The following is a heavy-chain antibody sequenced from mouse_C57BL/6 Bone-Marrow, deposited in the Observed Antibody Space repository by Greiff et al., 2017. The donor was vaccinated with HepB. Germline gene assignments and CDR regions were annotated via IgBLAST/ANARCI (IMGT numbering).Heavy chain of an antibody. CDR2: LSNGGGST. CDR1: GFTFSDYY. D-gene: IGHD2-2*01. J-gene: IGHJ1*03. CDR3: ARQDGYDWYFDV. V-gene: IGHV5-12*01. Sequence: EVQLVESGGGLVQPGGSLKLSCAASGFTFSDYYMYWVRQTPEKRLEWVAYLSNGGGSTYYPDTVKGRFTISRDNAKNTLYLQMSRLKSEDTAMYYCARQDGYDWYFDVWGTGTTVTVSS.